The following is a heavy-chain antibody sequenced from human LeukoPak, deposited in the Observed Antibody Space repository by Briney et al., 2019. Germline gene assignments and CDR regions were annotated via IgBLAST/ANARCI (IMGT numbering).Heavy chain of an antibody. Sequence: ASVKVSCKASGYTFTSYGISWVRQAPGQGLEWMGWISTYSGTTNYAHNLQGRLTMTTDTSTSTAYMELRNLKSDDTAVYYCARSGGYYFYMDVWGKGTTVTVSS. J-gene: IGHJ6*03. D-gene: IGHD1-26*01. CDR3: ARSGGYYFYMDV. CDR1: GYTFTSYG. CDR2: ISTYSGTT. V-gene: IGHV1-18*01.